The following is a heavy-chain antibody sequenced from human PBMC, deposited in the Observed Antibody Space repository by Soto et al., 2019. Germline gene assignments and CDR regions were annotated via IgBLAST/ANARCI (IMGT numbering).Heavy chain of an antibody. J-gene: IGHJ3*02. CDR2: IYHSEST. Sequence: SETLSLTCAVSGGSISTTNWWSWVRQPPGKGLEWIGEIYHSESTNYNPSLKSRVTMSVDKSKNQFSLKLSSLTAADTAVYYCARDQISGSAFDIWGQGTMVTVSS. V-gene: IGHV4-4*02. CDR3: ARDQISGSAFDI. D-gene: IGHD6-19*01. CDR1: GGSISTTNW.